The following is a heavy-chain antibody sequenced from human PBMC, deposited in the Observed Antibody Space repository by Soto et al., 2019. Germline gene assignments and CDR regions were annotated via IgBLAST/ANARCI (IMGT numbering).Heavy chain of an antibody. D-gene: IGHD3-9*01. CDR3: ARDISYYDILTGYPKGDNAFDI. CDR2: IIPILGIA. J-gene: IGHJ3*02. Sequence: QVQLVQSGAEVKKPGSSVKVSCKASGGTFSSYTISWVRQAPGQGLEWMGRIIPILGIANYAQKFQGRVTITADKSTSTAYMELSSLRSEDTAVYYCARDISYYDILTGYPKGDNAFDIWGQGTMVTVSS. V-gene: IGHV1-69*08. CDR1: GGTFSSYT.